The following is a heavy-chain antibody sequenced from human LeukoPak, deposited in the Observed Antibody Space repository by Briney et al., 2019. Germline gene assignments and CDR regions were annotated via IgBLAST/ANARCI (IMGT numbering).Heavy chain of an antibody. CDR2: IYPGDSDT. V-gene: IGHV5-51*01. D-gene: IGHD3-10*02. CDR3: ARLFGELGDAFDI. CDR1: GSSFTSYW. J-gene: IGHJ3*02. Sequence: GGSLKISFKGSGSSFTSYWIGWVRQMPGKGLEWMGIIYPGDSDTRYSPSFQGQVTISADKSISTAYLQWSSLKASDTAMYYCARLFGELGDAFDIWGQGTMVTVSS.